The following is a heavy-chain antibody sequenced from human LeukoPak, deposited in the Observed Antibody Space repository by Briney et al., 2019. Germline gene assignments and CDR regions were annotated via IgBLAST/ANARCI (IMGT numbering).Heavy chain of an antibody. CDR3: AKQADSSLVSFYDY. CDR1: GFTFSSYW. CDR2: INSDGSST. V-gene: IGHV3-74*01. Sequence: PGGSLRLSCAASGFTFSSYWMHWVRQAPGKGLVWVSRINSDGSSTSYADSVKGRFTISRDNAKNTLYLQMNSLRAEDTAVYYCAKQADSSLVSFYDYWGQGTLVTVSS. J-gene: IGHJ4*02. D-gene: IGHD2/OR15-2a*01.